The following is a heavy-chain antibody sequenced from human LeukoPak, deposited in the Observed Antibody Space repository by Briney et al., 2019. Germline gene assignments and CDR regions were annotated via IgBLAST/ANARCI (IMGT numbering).Heavy chain of an antibody. J-gene: IGHJ5*02. V-gene: IGHV4-39*07. D-gene: IGHD3-10*01. CDR3: ARRFGYYGSGRSRWFDP. Sequence: SETLSLTCTVSGGSISSSSYYWGWIRQPPGKGLEWIGSIYYSGSTHYNPSLKSRVTISVDTSKNQFSLKLSSVTAADTAVYYCARRFGYYGSGRSRWFDPWGQGTLVTVSS. CDR2: IYYSGST. CDR1: GGSISSSSYY.